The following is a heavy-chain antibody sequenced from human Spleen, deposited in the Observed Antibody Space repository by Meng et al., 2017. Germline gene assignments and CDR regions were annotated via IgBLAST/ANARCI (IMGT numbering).Heavy chain of an antibody. Sequence: ASVKVSCKPSGYKFTDYYIHWFRQARGQGLEWMGWINPNSGGTNYAQKFQGRVTMTGDTSISTAYMELSGLRSDDTAMYYCARDEDISAAGKLFGDYWGQGTLVTVSS. D-gene: IGHD6-13*01. CDR1: GYKFTDYY. V-gene: IGHV1-2*02. CDR3: ARDEDISAAGKLFGDY. CDR2: INPNSGGT. J-gene: IGHJ4*02.